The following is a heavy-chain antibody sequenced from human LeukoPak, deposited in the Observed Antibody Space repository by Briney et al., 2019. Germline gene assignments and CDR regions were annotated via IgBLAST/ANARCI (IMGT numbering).Heavy chain of an antibody. J-gene: IGHJ4*02. CDR1: GGSISSGGYS. V-gene: IGHV4-30-2*01. Sequence: PSETLSLTCAVSGGSISSGGYSWSWIRQPPGKGLEWIGYIYHSGSTYYNPSLKSRVTISVDRSKNQFSLKLSSVTAADTAVYYCAGVSEWLTYDYWGQGTLVTVSS. CDR3: AGVSEWLTYDY. CDR2: IYHSGST. D-gene: IGHD3-3*01.